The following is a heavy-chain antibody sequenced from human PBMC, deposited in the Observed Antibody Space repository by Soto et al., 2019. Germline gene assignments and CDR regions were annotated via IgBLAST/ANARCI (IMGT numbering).Heavy chain of an antibody. V-gene: IGHV3-48*02. J-gene: IGHJ4*02. Sequence: GGSLRLSCAASGFTFSSYSMNWVRQAPGKGLEWVSYISSSSTIYYTDSVKGRFTISRDNAKNSLYLQMNSLRDEDTAVYYCARDIAAAGTVYWGQGTLVTVSS. CDR3: ARDIAAAGTVY. CDR2: ISSSSTI. D-gene: IGHD6-13*01. CDR1: GFTFSSYS.